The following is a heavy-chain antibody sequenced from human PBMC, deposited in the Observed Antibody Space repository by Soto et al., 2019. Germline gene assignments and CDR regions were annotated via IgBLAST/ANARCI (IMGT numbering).Heavy chain of an antibody. CDR2: ITYDGSNK. CDR3: ARVYPRSITIFGVVQPNDAFDI. V-gene: IGHV3-30-3*01. CDR1: GFTFSSYA. D-gene: IGHD3-3*01. Sequence: WGSLRLSCAASGFTFSSYAMHWVRQAPGKGLEWVAVITYDGSNKYYADSVKGRFTISRDNAKSTLYLQMNSLRAEDTAVYYCARVYPRSITIFGVVQPNDAFDIWGQGTMVTVSS. J-gene: IGHJ3*02.